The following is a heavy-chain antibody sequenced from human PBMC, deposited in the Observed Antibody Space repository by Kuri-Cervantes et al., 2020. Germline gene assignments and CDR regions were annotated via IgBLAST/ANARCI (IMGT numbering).Heavy chain of an antibody. D-gene: IGHD5-24*01. J-gene: IGHJ3*02. Sequence: ASVKVSCKASGYTFTSYGISWVRQAPGQGLEWMGWISAYNGDTNYAQKLQGRVTMTTDTSTSTAYMELRSLRSGDTALYYCARDCRPSRAPSNDAFDIWGQGTMVTVSS. CDR3: ARDCRPSRAPSNDAFDI. CDR1: GYTFTSYG. CDR2: ISAYNGDT. V-gene: IGHV1-18*01.